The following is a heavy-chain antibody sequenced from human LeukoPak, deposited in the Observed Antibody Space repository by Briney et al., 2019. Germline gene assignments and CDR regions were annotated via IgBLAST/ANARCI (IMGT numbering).Heavy chain of an antibody. Sequence: ASVKVSCKASGYTFSNYGINWVRQAPGQGLEWMGWISGYNGNTKYAQKLQGRVTMTIDTSTSTAYMELRSLRSDDTAVYYCARGLSSSWYLNWFDPWGQGTLVTVSS. D-gene: IGHD6-13*01. V-gene: IGHV1-18*01. CDR2: ISGYNGNT. J-gene: IGHJ5*02. CDR3: ARGLSSSWYLNWFDP. CDR1: GYTFSNYG.